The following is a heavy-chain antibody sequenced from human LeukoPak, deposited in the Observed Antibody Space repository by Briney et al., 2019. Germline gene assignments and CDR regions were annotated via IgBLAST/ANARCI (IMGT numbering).Heavy chain of an antibody. CDR2: IYSGGST. CDR3: ARQHCSGGDCYFFD. V-gene: IGHV3-53*01. Sequence: GGSLRLSCAASGFTVSSNYMSWVRQAPGKGLEWVSVIYSGGSTYYADSVKGRFTISRDNSKNTLYLQMNSLRAEDTAVYYCARQHCSGGDCYFFDWGQGTLVTVSS. D-gene: IGHD2-15*01. CDR1: GFTVSSNY. J-gene: IGHJ4*02.